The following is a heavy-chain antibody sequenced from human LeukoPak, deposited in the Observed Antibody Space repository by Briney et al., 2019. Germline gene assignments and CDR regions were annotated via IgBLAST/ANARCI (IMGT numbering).Heavy chain of an antibody. J-gene: IGHJ6*03. CDR2: IGVHNGHT. Sequence: GASVKVSCKASGYTFTNYGISWVRQAPGQGLEWMGWIGVHNGHTNYAQKFRGRVTMTADTSTSTVYMELSSLRSEDTAVYYCARTHYYYYYMDVWGKGTTVTVSS. CDR1: GYTFTNYG. CDR3: ARTHYYYYYMDV. V-gene: IGHV1-18*01.